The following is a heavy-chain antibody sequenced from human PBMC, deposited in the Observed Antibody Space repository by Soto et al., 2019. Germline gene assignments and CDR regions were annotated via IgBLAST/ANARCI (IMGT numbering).Heavy chain of an antibody. CDR1: GYMFPISD. CDR2: IVPSDSRT. J-gene: IGHJ4*02. D-gene: IGHD1-26*01. CDR3: ARHAYNGGFPL. Sequence: GESLKISCEASGYMFPISDISWVRQMSGKGQEWVGKIVPSDSRTMYRPSSRARITISVDKSINTAYLEWGRLKASGFGLYYCARHAYNGGFPLRGKGTSVTVSS. V-gene: IGHV5-10-1*01.